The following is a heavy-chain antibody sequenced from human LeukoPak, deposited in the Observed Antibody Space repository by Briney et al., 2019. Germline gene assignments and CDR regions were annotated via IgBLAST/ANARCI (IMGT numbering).Heavy chain of an antibody. CDR1: GFTFSSYA. CDR3: AKDLVVGARPRYYFDY. V-gene: IGHV3-23*01. CDR2: ISGGGGST. D-gene: IGHD1-26*01. Sequence: GGSLRLSCAASGFTFSSYAMSWVRQAPGKGLEWVSAISGGGGSTYYADSVKGRFTISRDNSKNTLYLQMNSLRAEDTAVYYCAKDLVVGARPRYYFDYWGQGTLVTVSS. J-gene: IGHJ4*02.